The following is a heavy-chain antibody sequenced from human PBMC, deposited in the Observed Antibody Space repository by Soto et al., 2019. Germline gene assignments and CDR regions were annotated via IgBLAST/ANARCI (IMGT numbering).Heavy chain of an antibody. Sequence: QVQLVQSGAEVKKPGASVKVSCKASGYTFTGYYMHWVRQAPGQGLEWMGWINPNSGGTNYAQKFQGWVTMPRDTSISTAYMELSRLRSDDTAVYYCARGRGRRFLEWLTLDYWGQGTLVTVSS. CDR2: INPNSGGT. J-gene: IGHJ4*02. D-gene: IGHD3-3*01. CDR3: ARGRGRRFLEWLTLDY. V-gene: IGHV1-2*04. CDR1: GYTFTGYY.